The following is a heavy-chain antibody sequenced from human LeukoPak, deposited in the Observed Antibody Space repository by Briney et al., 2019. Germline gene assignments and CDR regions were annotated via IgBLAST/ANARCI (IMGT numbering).Heavy chain of an antibody. V-gene: IGHV3-30*04. Sequence: GRSLRLSCAASGFNFSTYAMHWVRQAPGKGLEWVAVVSYDGSNKYYADSVKGRFTISRDNSKNTLYLQMNSLRAEDTAVYYCANLRVITMIGEFDYWGQGTLVTVSS. CDR1: GFNFSTYA. D-gene: IGHD3-22*01. CDR3: ANLRVITMIGEFDY. J-gene: IGHJ4*02. CDR2: VSYDGSNK.